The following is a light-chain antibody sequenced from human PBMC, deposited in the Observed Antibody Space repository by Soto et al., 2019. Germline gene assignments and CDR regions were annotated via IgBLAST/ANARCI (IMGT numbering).Light chain of an antibody. J-gene: IGKJ3*01. CDR3: QQSYTAVFT. V-gene: IGKV1-39*01. CDR1: QNIRNY. CDR2: GAS. Sequence: DIQMTQSPSSLSASVGDRVTITCRASQNIRNYLNWYQQKPGKAPNLVIYGASSLQSGVPSRFSGSGSENDFTLTINNLQPEDFATYYCQQSYTAVFTFGPGTKVDIK.